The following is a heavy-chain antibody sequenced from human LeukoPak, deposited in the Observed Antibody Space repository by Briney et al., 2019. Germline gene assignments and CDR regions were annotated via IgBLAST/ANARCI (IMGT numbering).Heavy chain of an antibody. CDR1: GGSISSYY. Sequence: PSETLSLTCTVSGGSISSYYWSWIRQPDGKGLEWIGRIYSSGSTNYNPSLKSRVTMSVDTSKNQFSLKVSSVTAADTAVYYCARDGIPAARKGYYYYYGMDVWGQGTTVTVSS. CDR3: ARDGIPAARKGYYYYYGMDV. V-gene: IGHV4-4*07. CDR2: IYSSGST. D-gene: IGHD6-13*01. J-gene: IGHJ6*02.